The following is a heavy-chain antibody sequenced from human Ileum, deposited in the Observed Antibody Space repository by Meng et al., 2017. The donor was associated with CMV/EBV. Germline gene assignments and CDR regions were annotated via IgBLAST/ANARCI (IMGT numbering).Heavy chain of an antibody. Sequence: CEAAAFTCSNYGMTGVRQEPGKGLEWVSGISDSGDTTYYADSVKGRFTISRDNSKSTLYLQMDSLRVEDTAIYYCAKSAIVTDPEDWGQGTLVTVSS. J-gene: IGHJ4*02. CDR1: AFTCSNYG. V-gene: IGHV3-23*01. CDR2: ISDSGDTT. CDR3: AKSAIVTDPED. D-gene: IGHD5-18*01.